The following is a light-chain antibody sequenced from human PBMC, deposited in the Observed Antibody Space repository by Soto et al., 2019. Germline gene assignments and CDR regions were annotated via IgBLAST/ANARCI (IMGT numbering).Light chain of an antibody. J-gene: IGKJ1*01. V-gene: IGKV1-39*01. Sequence: DILMTQSPSSLSASVGDRVTITCRASQSISSYLNWYQQKPGKAPKLLIYAASSLQSGVPSRFSGSGSGTDFTLTISSLQPEDFATYYCQQSYSPRTFGQGTKVEIK. CDR2: AAS. CDR3: QQSYSPRT. CDR1: QSISSY.